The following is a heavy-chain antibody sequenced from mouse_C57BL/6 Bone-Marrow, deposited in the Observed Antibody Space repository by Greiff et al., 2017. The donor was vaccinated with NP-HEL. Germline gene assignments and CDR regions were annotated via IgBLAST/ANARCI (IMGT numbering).Heavy chain of an antibody. J-gene: IGHJ1*03. CDR3: ARELPPYFDV. V-gene: IGHV1-50*01. CDR1: GYTFTSYW. D-gene: IGHD2-12*01. CDR2: IDPSDSYT. Sequence: VQLQQPGAELVKPGASVKLSCKASGYTFTSYWMQWVKQRPGQGLEWIGEIDPSDSYTNYNQKFKGKATLTVDTSSSTAYMQLSSLTSEDSAVYYCARELPPYFDVWGTGTTVTVSS.